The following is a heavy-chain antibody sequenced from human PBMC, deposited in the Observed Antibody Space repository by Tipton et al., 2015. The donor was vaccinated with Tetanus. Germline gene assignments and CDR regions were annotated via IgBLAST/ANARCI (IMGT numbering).Heavy chain of an antibody. J-gene: IGHJ4*02. CDR3: ARHAARNSDFDY. V-gene: IGHV4-59*08. D-gene: IGHD6-25*01. CDR1: GDSISSYY. Sequence: TLSLTCTVSGDSISSYYWSWIRQPPGRGLEWIGHIYYSGSTNYNPSLKSRVTISVDTSKNQFSLKLSSVTAADTAVYYCARHAARNSDFDYWGQGTLVTVSS. CDR2: IYYSGST.